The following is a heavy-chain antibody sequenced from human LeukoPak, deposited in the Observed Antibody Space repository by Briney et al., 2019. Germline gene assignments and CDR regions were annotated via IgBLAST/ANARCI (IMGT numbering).Heavy chain of an antibody. V-gene: IGHV3-21*01. J-gene: IGHJ5*02. D-gene: IGHD3-3*01. CDR2: ISSSSSYI. CDR1: GFTFSSYS. Sequence: GGSLRLSCAASGFTFSSYSMNWVRQAPGKGLEWVSSISSSSSYIYYADSVKGRFTISRDNAKNSLYLQMNSLRAEDTAAYYCARVYSTIFGVVRNWFDPWGQGTLVTVSS. CDR3: ARVYSTIFGVVRNWFDP.